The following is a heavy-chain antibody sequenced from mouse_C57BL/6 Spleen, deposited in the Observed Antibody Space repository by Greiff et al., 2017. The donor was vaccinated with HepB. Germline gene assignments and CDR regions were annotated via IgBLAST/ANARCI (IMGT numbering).Heavy chain of an antibody. Sequence: QVQLKESGAELVKPGASVKISCKASGYAFSSYWMNWVKQRPGKGLEWIGQIYPGDGDTNYNGKFKGKATLTADKSSSTAYMQLSSLTSEDSAVYFCASGIYYDYGYAMDYWGQGTSVTVSS. CDR3: ASGIYYDYGYAMDY. J-gene: IGHJ4*01. CDR1: GYAFSSYW. CDR2: IYPGDGDT. V-gene: IGHV1-80*01. D-gene: IGHD2-4*01.